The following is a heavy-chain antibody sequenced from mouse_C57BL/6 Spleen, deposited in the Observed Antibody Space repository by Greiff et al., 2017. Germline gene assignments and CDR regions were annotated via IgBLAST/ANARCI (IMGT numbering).Heavy chain of an antibody. J-gene: IGHJ3*01. V-gene: IGHV1-15*01. CDR1: GYTFTDYE. D-gene: IGHD1-1*01. Sequence: QVQLQQSGAELVRPGASVTLSCKASGYTFTDYEMHWVKQTPVHGLEWIGAIDPETGGTAYNQKFKGKAILTADKSSSTAYMELRSLTSEDSAVYYCTVRTLNSFAYWGQGTLVTVSA. CDR3: TVRTLNSFAY. CDR2: IDPETGGT.